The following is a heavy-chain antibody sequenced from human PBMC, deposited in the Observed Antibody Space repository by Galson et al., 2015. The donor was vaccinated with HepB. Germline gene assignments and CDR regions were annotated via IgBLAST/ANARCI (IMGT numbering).Heavy chain of an antibody. CDR2: IVPIFGTA. CDR1: GGTFSRYA. V-gene: IGHV1-69*06. Sequence: SVKVSCKASGGTFSRYAISWVRQAPGQGLEWMGGIVPIFGTANYAQKFQGRVTITADKSTSAAYMELRSLRSEDTAIYYCTTDHLEYFQHWGQGTLVTVS. CDR3: TTDHLEYFQH. J-gene: IGHJ1*01.